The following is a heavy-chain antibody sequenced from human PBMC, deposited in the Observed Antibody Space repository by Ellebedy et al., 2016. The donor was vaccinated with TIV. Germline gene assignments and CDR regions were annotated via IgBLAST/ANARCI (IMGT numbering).Heavy chain of an antibody. CDR3: ARDPVGVGPAFDV. Sequence: GESLKISCAASGLTFSSHAMSWVRQAPGKGLEWVSSITESGGNTYYADSVKGRFTISRDNSKDTLYLQMNSLRAEDTAIYNCARDPVGVGPAFDVWGQGTMVTVSS. V-gene: IGHV3-23*01. J-gene: IGHJ3*01. CDR2: ITESGGNT. CDR1: GLTFSSHA. D-gene: IGHD4-23*01.